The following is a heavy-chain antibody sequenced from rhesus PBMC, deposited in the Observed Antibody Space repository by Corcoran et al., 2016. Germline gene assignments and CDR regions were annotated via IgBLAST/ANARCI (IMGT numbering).Heavy chain of an antibody. V-gene: IGHV4-169*01. CDR1: GGSISSSY. CDR3: ARGGNRFDV. CDR2: MYGSGRST. J-gene: IGHJ5-1*01. Sequence: QLQVQESGPGQVKPSETLSLTCAVSGGSISSSYWSWIRQAPGKGLEWLGYMYGSGRSTTYNPSLKSRVARSADTSKNQLSLKLNSVTAADTAVYYCARGGNRFDVWGAGVLVTVSS.